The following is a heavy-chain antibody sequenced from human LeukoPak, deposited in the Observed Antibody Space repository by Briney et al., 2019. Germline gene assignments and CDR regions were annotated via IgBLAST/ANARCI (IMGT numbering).Heavy chain of an antibody. J-gene: IGHJ4*02. D-gene: IGHD2-2*01. V-gene: IGHV3-23*01. CDR2: ISRSGGST. CDR1: GFTFSSYA. Sequence: PGGSLRLSCAASGFTFSSYAMSWVRQAPGKGLEWVSTISRSGGSTYYADSVKGRFTISRDNSKNTLYLQMNSLRAEDTAEYYCAKVNGYCSTTRCFFDYWGQGTLVTVSS. CDR3: AKVNGYCSTTRCFFDY.